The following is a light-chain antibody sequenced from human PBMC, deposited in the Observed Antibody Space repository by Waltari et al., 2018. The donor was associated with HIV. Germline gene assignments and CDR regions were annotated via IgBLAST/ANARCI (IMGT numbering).Light chain of an antibody. CDR1: SFNIGSNY. J-gene: IGLJ2*01. V-gene: IGLV1-47*02. CDR3: AAWDDNLSGLV. CDR2: VND. Sequence: QSVLTQPPSASGTPGQRVTISCSGGSFNIGSNYVYWYRQIPGEAPKLLIYVNDQRPAGVPDRFSGSRSGTSASLAINGLRSEDEADYHCAAWDDNLSGLVFGGGTRLTVL.